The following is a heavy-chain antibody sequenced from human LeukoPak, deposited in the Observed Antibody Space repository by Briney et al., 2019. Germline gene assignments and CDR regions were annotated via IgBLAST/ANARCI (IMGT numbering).Heavy chain of an antibody. CDR3: ATSPAGTFFQH. Sequence: ASVKVSCKVSGYTLTELSMHWVRQAPGKGREWMGGFDPEDGEAIYAQKFQGRVTMTEDTSTDTAYMELSSLRSEDTAVYYCATSPAGTFFQHWGQGTLVTVSS. V-gene: IGHV1-24*01. J-gene: IGHJ1*01. D-gene: IGHD6-13*01. CDR2: FDPEDGEA. CDR1: GYTLTELS.